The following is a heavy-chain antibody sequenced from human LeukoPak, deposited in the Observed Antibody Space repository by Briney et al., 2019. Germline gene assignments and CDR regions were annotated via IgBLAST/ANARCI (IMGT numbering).Heavy chain of an antibody. CDR1: GGSISSSSYY. CDR2: IYTSGST. Sequence: SETLSLTCTVSGGSISSSSYYWSWIRQPAGKGLEWIGRIYTSGSTNYNPSLKSRVTISVDTSKNQFSLKLSSVTAADTAVYYCARALQRGSGSYGGTYNWFDPWGQGTLVTVSS. D-gene: IGHD3-10*01. J-gene: IGHJ5*02. V-gene: IGHV4-61*02. CDR3: ARALQRGSGSYGGTYNWFDP.